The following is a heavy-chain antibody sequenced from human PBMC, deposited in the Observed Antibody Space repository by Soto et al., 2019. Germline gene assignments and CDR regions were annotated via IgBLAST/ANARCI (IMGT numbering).Heavy chain of an antibody. CDR3: ARPVFYGKRRVYYFDY. J-gene: IGHJ4*02. V-gene: IGHV5-51*01. Sequence: GESLKISCKGSGCSFTSYWIGWVRQMPGKGLEWMGIIYPGDSDTRYSPSFQGQVTISADKSISTAYLQWSSLKASDTAMYYCARPVFYGKRRVYYFDYWGQGTLVTVS. CDR1: GCSFTSYW. CDR2: IYPGDSDT. D-gene: IGHD4-17*01.